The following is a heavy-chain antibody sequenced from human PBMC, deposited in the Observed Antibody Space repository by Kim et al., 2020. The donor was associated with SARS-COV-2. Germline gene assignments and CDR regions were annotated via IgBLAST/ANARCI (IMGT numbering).Heavy chain of an antibody. V-gene: IGHV3-30*18. CDR2: ISYDGSNK. Sequence: GGSLRLSCAASGFTFSSYGMHWVRQAPGKGLEWVAVISYDGSNKYYADSVKGRFTISRDNSKNTLYLQMNSLRAEDTAVYYCAKDGPSCSSTSCYQSFVSDYYYYGMDVWGQGTTVTVSS. CDR1: GFTFSSYG. J-gene: IGHJ6*02. D-gene: IGHD2-2*01. CDR3: AKDGPSCSSTSCYQSFVSDYYYYGMDV.